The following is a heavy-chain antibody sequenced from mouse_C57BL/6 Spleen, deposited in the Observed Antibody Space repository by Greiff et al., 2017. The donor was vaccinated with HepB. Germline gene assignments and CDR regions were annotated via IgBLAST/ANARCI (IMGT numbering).Heavy chain of an antibody. CDR1: GYTFTDYN. D-gene: IGHD2-4*01. V-gene: IGHV1-18*01. Sequence: VQLQQSGPELVKPGASVKIPCKASGYTFTDYNMDWVKQSHGKSLEWIGDINPNNGGPIYNQKFKGKATLTVDKSSSTAYMELRSLTSEDTAVYYCARGDYDGPSKAYFDVWGTGTTVTVSS. J-gene: IGHJ1*03. CDR2: INPNNGGP. CDR3: ARGDYDGPSKAYFDV.